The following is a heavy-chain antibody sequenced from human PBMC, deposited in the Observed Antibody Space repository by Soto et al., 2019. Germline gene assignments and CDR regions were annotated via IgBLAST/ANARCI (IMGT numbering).Heavy chain of an antibody. V-gene: IGHV3-30-3*01. CDR2: ISYDGSNK. CDR1: GFTFSSYA. CDR3: ARGSYYDSSGRSMPRTQYFDY. J-gene: IGHJ4*02. Sequence: QVQLVESGGGVVQPGRSLRLSCAASGFTFSSYAMHWVRQAPGKGLEWVAVISYDGSNKYYADSVKGRFTISRDNSKNTLYLQMNSLRAEDTAVYYWARGSYYDSSGRSMPRTQYFDYWGQGTLVTVSS. D-gene: IGHD3-22*01.